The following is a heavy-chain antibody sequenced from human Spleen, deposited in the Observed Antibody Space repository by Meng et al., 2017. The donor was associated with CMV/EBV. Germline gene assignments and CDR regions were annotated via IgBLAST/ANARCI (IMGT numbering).Heavy chain of an antibody. V-gene: IGHV1-18*01. CDR2: VGAENGET. J-gene: IGHJ4*02. CDR3: ARAGAAVTTNFDF. Sequence: QIQFVQSGPELRRPGASVKVSCKASGYNFDIYGITWVRQAPGQGLEWVGWVGAENGETNYGQKFQGRVTVTADTFTNTAYMEMRSLRSDDSAIYYCARAGAAVTTNFDFWGQGTLVTVSS. D-gene: IGHD4-17*01. CDR1: GYNFDIYG.